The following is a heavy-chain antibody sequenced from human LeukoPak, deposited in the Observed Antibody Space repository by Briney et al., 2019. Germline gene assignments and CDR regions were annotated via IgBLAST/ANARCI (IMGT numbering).Heavy chain of an antibody. V-gene: IGHV1-8*01. J-gene: IGHJ4*02. D-gene: IGHD3-16*01. CDR1: GYTFTSYD. CDR2: MNPNSGNT. Sequence: ASVKVSCKASGYTFTSYDINWVRQATGQGLEWMGWMNPNSGNTGYAQKFQGRVTMTRNTSISTAYMELSSLRSEDTAVYYCATVGRIMITLGDYWGQGTLVTVSS. CDR3: ATVGRIMITLGDY.